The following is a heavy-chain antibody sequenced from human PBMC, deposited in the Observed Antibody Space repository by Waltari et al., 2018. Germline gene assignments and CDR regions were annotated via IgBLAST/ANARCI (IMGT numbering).Heavy chain of an antibody. CDR3: ARAQGSSYAFDI. J-gene: IGHJ3*02. CDR1: GFTFSSSA. Sequence: QVQLVESGGGVVQPGRSLRLSCVASGFTFSSSAMHWVRQAPGKGLEWVAVISYDGSNKYYADSVKGRFTISRDNSKNTLYLQMNSRRAEDTAVYYCARAQGSSYAFDIWGQGTMVTVSS. CDR2: ISYDGSNK. V-gene: IGHV3-30-3*01. D-gene: IGHD6-6*01.